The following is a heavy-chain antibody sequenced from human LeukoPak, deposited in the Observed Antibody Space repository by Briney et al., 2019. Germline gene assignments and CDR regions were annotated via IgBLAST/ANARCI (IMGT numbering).Heavy chain of an antibody. J-gene: IGHJ4*02. V-gene: IGHV4-4*07. CDR3: ATVTGAFDY. CDR2: IYSSGST. Sequence: SETLSLTCTFSGDSISRYYWSWIRQPAGEGLEWIGRIYSSGSTNYNPSLKGRVAMSVDTSNKQFSLKLSSVTAADTAVYYCATVTGAFDYWGQGTLVTVSS. D-gene: IGHD2-8*02. CDR1: GDSISRYY.